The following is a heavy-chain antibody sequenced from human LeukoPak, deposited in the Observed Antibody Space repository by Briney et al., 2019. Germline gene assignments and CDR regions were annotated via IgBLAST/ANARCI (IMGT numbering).Heavy chain of an antibody. CDR2: IYHSGST. CDR3: AGQDIVVVPLESSYAAY. Sequence: SQTLSLTCAVSGGSISSGGYSWSWIRQPPGKGLEWIGYIYHSGSTYYNPSLKSRVTISVDRSKNQFSLKLSSVTAADTAVYYCAGQDIVVVPLESSYAAYWGQGTLVTVSS. J-gene: IGHJ4*02. V-gene: IGHV4-30-2*01. CDR1: GGSISSGGYS. D-gene: IGHD2-15*01.